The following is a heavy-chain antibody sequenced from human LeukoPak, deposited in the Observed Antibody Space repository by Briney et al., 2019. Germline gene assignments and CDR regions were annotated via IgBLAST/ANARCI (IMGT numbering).Heavy chain of an antibody. D-gene: IGHD3-22*01. CDR1: GYSISSGFY. J-gene: IGHJ5*02. V-gene: IGHV4-38-2*02. Sequence: TASETLSLTCTVSGYSISSGFYWGWIRQPPGKGLEWIGSIYHSGSTYYNPSLKSRVTISVDTSKNQFSLKLSSVTAADTAVYYCARGGDYYDSSGYATGFDPWGQGTLVTVSS. CDR2: IYHSGST. CDR3: ARGGDYYDSSGYATGFDP.